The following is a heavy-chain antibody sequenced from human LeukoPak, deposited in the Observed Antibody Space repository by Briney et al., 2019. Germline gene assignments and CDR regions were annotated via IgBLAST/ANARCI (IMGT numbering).Heavy chain of an antibody. CDR2: INHSGST. V-gene: IGHV4-34*01. J-gene: IGHJ6*03. CDR3: ARRGPLLWFGESRNRGDYYYYMDV. Sequence: PSETLSLTCAVYGGSFSGYYWSWIRQPPGKGLEWIGEINHSGSTNYNPSLKSRVTISVDTSKNQFSLKLSSVTAADTAVYYCARRGPLLWFGESRNRGDYYYYMDVWGKGTTVTISS. CDR1: GGSFSGYY. D-gene: IGHD3-10*01.